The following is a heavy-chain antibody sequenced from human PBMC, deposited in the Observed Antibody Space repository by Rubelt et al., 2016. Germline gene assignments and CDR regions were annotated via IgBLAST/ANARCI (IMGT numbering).Heavy chain of an antibody. V-gene: IGHV3-9*01. D-gene: IGHD6-19*01. CDR3: AKDISPLYSSGWFDY. Sequence: VQLVESGGGLVQPGGSLRLSCAASGFTFSTYSMNWVRQAPGKGREWVSGISWNSGSIGYADSVKGRFTVSRVNAKNSRYLQMNSLRAEETALYYCAKDISPLYSSGWFDYWGQGTLVTVSS. J-gene: IGHJ4*02. CDR2: ISWNSGSI. CDR1: GFTFSTYS.